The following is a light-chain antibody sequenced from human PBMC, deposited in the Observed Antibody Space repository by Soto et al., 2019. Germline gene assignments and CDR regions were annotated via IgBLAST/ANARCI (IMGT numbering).Light chain of an antibody. V-gene: IGLV1-47*01. J-gene: IGLJ3*02. CDR3: ASWDDTLSGVV. CDR2: RSD. CDR1: SSNIGNNF. Sequence: QSVLTQPPSASGTPGQRVTMSCYGTSSNIGNNFVYWYQHLPGTAPKLLIYRSDQRPSGVPDRFSGSKSGTSASLAISGLRSEDEADYYCASWDDTLSGVVFGGGTKVTVL.